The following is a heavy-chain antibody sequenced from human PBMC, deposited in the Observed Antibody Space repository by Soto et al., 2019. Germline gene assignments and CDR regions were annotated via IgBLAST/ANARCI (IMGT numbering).Heavy chain of an antibody. CDR2: TSYDEGTK. J-gene: IGHJ4*02. V-gene: IGHV3-30-3*01. D-gene: IGHD1-1*01. CDR1: GFTFSGYS. Sequence: QVQLMESGGGVVQPGGSLRLSYETSGFTFSGYSMHWFRQAPGKGREWGAVTSYDEGTKFYADSVKDRFTISRDNSKNTLYLQMNSLRVEDTAVYYCAREPVTTKWYFDNWGQGLLVTVSS. CDR3: AREPVTTKWYFDN.